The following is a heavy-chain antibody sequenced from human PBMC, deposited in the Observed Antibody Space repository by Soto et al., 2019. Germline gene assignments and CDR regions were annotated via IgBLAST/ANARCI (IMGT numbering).Heavy chain of an antibody. CDR3: GRGRSGQIVVFY. V-gene: IGHV1-2*02. Sequence: ASVKVSCKASGYTFTGHYIHWVRQAPEQGPEWMGEIGPESGATRYAQKFQGRVTMTRDMSITTVYVELNNLSPDDTAVYYCGRGRSGQIVVFYWGQGTPVTVSS. CDR1: GYTFTGHY. CDR2: IGPESGAT. J-gene: IGHJ4*02. D-gene: IGHD5-12*01.